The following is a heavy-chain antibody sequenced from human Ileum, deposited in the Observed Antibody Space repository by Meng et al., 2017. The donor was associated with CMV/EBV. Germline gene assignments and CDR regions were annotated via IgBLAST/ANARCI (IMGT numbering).Heavy chain of an antibody. CDR2: MYFSGIA. D-gene: IGHD1-26*01. CDR1: GDLISSGSHS. CDR3: ARDLTNKWFYY. J-gene: IGHJ4*02. V-gene: IGHV4-39*07. Sequence: QIRLRDSVPGCVKPVEPLSLSCIASGDLISSGSHSWAWFRQPPGKRLEWIGSMYFSGIADYNPSLKSRVTISLHATQKQFSLRLTSVTAADSAVYFCARDLTNKWFYYWGQGTLVTVSS.